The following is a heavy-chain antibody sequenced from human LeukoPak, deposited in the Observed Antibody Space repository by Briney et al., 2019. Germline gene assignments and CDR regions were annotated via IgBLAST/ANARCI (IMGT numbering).Heavy chain of an antibody. Sequence: SETLSLTCTVSGGSISSYYWSWIRQPPGKGLEWIGYIYYSGSTNYNPSLKSRVTISVDTSKNQFSLKLSSVTAADTAVYYCARDADIVVYYYYMDVWGKGTTVTVSS. D-gene: IGHD5-12*01. J-gene: IGHJ6*03. CDR1: GGSISSYY. CDR3: ARDADIVVYYYYMDV. CDR2: IYYSGST. V-gene: IGHV4-59*01.